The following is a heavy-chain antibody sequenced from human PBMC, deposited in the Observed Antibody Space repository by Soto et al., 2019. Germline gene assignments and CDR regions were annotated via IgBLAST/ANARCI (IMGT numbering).Heavy chain of an antibody. J-gene: IGHJ4*02. CDR1: GYTFTSYD. V-gene: IGHV1-8*01. CDR2: MNPNSGNT. D-gene: IGHD3-10*01. CDR3: ARDGIPGSGRPFDY. Sequence: ASVKVSCKASGYTFTSYDINWVRQATGQGLEWMGWMNPNSGNTGYAQKFQGRVTMTRNTSISTAYMELRSLRSDDTAVYYCARDGIPGSGRPFDYWGQGTLVTVSS.